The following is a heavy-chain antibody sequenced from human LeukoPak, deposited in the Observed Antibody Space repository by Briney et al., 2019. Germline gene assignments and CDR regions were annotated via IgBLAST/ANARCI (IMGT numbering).Heavy chain of an antibody. CDR3: ARDRLASGEKDLDY. CDR1: VYTLTELS. V-gene: IGHV1-24*01. D-gene: IGHD2-15*01. J-gene: IGHJ4*02. CDR2: FDPEDGET. Sequence: ASVKVSCKGSVYTLTELSMHWVRQAPGKGLEWMGGFDPEDGETIYAQKFQGRVTMTEDTSTDTAYMELSRLRSDDTAVYYCARDRLASGEKDLDYWGQGTLVTVSS.